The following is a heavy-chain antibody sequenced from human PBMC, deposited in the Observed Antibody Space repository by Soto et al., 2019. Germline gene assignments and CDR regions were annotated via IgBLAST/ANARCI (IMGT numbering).Heavy chain of an antibody. CDR1: GGSIGSGGYS. J-gene: IGHJ5*02. Sequence: SETLSLTCAVSGGSIGSGGYSWSGIRQPPGKGLEWIGYIYHSGSTYYNPSLKSRVTISVDRSKNQFSLKLSSVTAADTAVYYCARSRDEGWFDPWGQGTLVTVSS. CDR3: ARSRDEGWFDP. V-gene: IGHV4-30-2*01. CDR2: IYHSGST.